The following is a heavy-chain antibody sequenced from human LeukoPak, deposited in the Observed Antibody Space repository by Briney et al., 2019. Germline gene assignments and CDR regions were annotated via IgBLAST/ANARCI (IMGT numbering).Heavy chain of an antibody. J-gene: IGHJ4*02. D-gene: IGHD2-2*02. CDR2: ISCDGSDK. V-gene: IGHV3-30*04. Sequence: GGSLRLSCAASGFTFSSSAIYWVRQAPGKGLEWVAVISCDGSDKYYADSVKGRFTISRDNSKNTLYLQKNSLRAEDTAVYYCARGGGYCNSTSCYIREWGQGTLVTVSS. CDR1: GFTFSSSA. CDR3: ARGGGYCNSTSCYIRE.